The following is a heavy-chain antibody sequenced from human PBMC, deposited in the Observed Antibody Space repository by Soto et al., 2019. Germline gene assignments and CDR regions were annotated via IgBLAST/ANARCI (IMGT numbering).Heavy chain of an antibody. CDR2: IYYSGTT. J-gene: IGHJ6*03. CDR3: GRGHPVLLGLGPGGGMDA. D-gene: IGHD3-10*01. CDR1: GDSITSNSYF. Sequence: ASETLSLTCTVSGDSITSNSYFWAWIRQPPGKGLEWIGSIYYSGTTYYNPSLKSRVTISVDRSKNQFSLKLSSVTAADTAVYYGGRGHPVLLGLGPGGGMDAGGKGTTVPFSS. V-gene: IGHV4-39*01.